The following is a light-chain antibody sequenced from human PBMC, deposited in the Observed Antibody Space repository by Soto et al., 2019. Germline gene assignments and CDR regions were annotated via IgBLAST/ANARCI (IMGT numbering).Light chain of an antibody. CDR1: NIGSKS. CDR3: QVWDSSSDPYV. Sequence: SYELTQPPSVSVAPGKTARITCGGNNIGSKSVHWYQQKRGQAPVLVIYYDSDRPSGIPERFSGSNSGNTATLTISRVEAGDEADYFCQVWDSSSDPYVFGTGTKVTVL. J-gene: IGLJ1*01. V-gene: IGLV3-21*04. CDR2: YDS.